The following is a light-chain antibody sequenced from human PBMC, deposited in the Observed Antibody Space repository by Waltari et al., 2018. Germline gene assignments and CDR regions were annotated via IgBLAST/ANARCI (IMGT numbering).Light chain of an antibody. CDR1: SGHSNYA. V-gene: IGLV4-69*01. J-gene: IGLJ3*02. CDR2: LNSDGTH. CDR3: QTWGTGIRV. Sequence: QLVLTQSPSASASLGASVKLTCTLSSGHSNYAIAWHQQQPEKGPRYLMKLNSDGTHNKGDGIPDRFSGSSSVAERYLTNSSLQSEDEADYYCQTWGTGIRVFGGGTKLTVL.